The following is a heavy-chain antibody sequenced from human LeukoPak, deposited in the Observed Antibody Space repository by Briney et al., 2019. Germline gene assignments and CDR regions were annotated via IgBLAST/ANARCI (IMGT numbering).Heavy chain of an antibody. CDR1: GGSISSGGYY. CDR2: IYYSGST. V-gene: IGHV4-31*03. D-gene: IGHD6-19*01. CDR3: ARDFRGVAGSYYYYGMDV. J-gene: IGHJ6*02. Sequence: SQTLSLTCTVSGGSISSGGYYWSWIRQHPGKGLEWIGYIYYSGSTYYNPSLKSRVTISVDTSKNQFPLKLSSVTAADTAVYYCARDFRGVAGSYYYYGMDVWGQGTTVTVSS.